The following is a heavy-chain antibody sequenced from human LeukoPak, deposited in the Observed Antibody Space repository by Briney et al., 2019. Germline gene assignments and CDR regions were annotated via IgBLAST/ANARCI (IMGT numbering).Heavy chain of an antibody. CDR1: GGSISSYY. CDR3: ASMDSSAYYYGMDV. V-gene: IGHV4-59*01. Sequence: SETLSLTCTVSGGSISSYYWSWIRQPPGKGLEWIGYIYYSGSTNYNPSLKSRVTISVDTSKNQFSLKLSSVTAADTAVHYCASMDSSAYYYGMDVWGQGTTVTVSS. D-gene: IGHD3-22*01. CDR2: IYYSGST. J-gene: IGHJ6*02.